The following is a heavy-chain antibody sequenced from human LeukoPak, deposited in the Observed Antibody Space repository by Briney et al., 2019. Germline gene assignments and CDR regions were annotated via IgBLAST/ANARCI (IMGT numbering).Heavy chain of an antibody. V-gene: IGHV4-34*01. Sequence: SETLSLTCAVYGGSFSGYYWSWIRQPPGKGLEWIGEINHSGSTNYNPSLKSRVTISVDTSKNQFSLKLNSVTAADTAVYYCARVGRGVFRSLEWLANWFDPWGQGTLVTVSS. CDR2: INHSGST. CDR3: ARVGRGVFRSLEWLANWFDP. D-gene: IGHD3-3*01. J-gene: IGHJ5*02. CDR1: GGSFSGYY.